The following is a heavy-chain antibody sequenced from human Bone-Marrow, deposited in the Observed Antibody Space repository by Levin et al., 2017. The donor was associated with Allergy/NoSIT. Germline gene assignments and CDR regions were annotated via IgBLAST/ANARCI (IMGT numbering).Heavy chain of an antibody. V-gene: IGHV5-51*01. J-gene: IGHJ3*02. D-gene: IGHD5-24*01. CDR2: IYPGDSDT. CDR1: GYSFTTYW. CDR3: VREGDGYNYSDFGFDI. Sequence: GESLKISCNGSGYSFTTYWIGWVRQMPGRGLEWMGVIYPGDSDTTYSPSFEGQVTISADKSITTAYLQWSSLKASDTAMYYCVREGDGYNYSDFGFDIWGQGTMVTVSS.